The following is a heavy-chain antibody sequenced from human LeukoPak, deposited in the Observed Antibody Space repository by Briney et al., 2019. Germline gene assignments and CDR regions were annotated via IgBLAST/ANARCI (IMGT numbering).Heavy chain of an antibody. D-gene: IGHD5-18*01. CDR2: IYYSGST. Sequence: PSETLSLTCTVSGGSISSYYWGWIRQPPGKGLEWIGYIYYSGSTNYNPSLKSRVTISVDTSKNQFSLKLSSVTAADTAVYYCARVGYSYGAYYYYYYMDVWGKGTTVTVSS. CDR1: GGSISSYY. J-gene: IGHJ6*03. V-gene: IGHV4-59*01. CDR3: ARVGYSYGAYYYYYYMDV.